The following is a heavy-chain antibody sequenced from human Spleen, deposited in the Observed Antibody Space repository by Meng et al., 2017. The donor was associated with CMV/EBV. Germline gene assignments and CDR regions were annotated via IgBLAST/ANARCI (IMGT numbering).Heavy chain of an antibody. J-gene: IGHJ6*02. D-gene: IGHD3-10*01. CDR1: GDSVSSNSAA. CDR3: AREVEFPPSYYYGTDV. V-gene: IGHV6-1*01. CDR2: TYCRSKWYN. Sequence: SCAISGDSVSSNSAAWNWIRQSPSRGLEWLGRTYCRSKWYNDYAVSVKSRITINPDTSKNQFSLQLNSVTPEDTAVYYCAREVEFPPSYYYGTDVWGQGTTVTVSS.